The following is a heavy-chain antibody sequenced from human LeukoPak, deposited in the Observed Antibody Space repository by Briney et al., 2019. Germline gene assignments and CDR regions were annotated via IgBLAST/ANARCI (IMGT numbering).Heavy chain of an antibody. CDR3: ARGGSYAMDV. D-gene: IGHD2-2*01. J-gene: IGHJ6*02. CDR2: INGGNGNA. Sequence: ASVKVSCKASGYTFTSYAIHWVRQAPGQRLEWMGWINGGNGNAKYSQEFQGRVPITRDTSANTAYMELSSLRSEDMALYYCARGGSYAMDVWGQGTTVTVAS. CDR1: GYTFTSYA. V-gene: IGHV1-3*03.